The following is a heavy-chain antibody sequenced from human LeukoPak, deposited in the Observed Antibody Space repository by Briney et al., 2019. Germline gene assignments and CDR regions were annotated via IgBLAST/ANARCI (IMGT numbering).Heavy chain of an antibody. J-gene: IGHJ4*02. CDR3: ARSGLATCHY. V-gene: IGHV3-23*01. CDR2: INNGDGDT. D-gene: IGHD3-10*01. CDR1: GFTFSNYA. Sequence: GGSLRLSCLPSGFTFSNYAMSWVREAPGKGLEWVSSINNGDGDTLFADSVKGRFTISRDDSRSMVYLQMNSLSAEDTAGYYCARSGLATCHYWGQGTLVTVSS.